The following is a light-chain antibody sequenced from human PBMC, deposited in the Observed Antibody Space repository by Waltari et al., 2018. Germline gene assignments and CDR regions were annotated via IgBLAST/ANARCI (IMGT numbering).Light chain of an antibody. CDR1: SSNLGSNY. V-gene: IGLV1-47*01. J-gene: IGLJ3*02. Sequence: QSVLTQPPSASGTPGQRVTISCSGSSSNLGSNYVYWYQQLPGTAPKLLIYRNNQRPSGVPARFSGSKSGTSASLAISGLRSEDEADYYCVAWDDSLSGQVFGGGTKLTVL. CDR2: RNN. CDR3: VAWDDSLSGQV.